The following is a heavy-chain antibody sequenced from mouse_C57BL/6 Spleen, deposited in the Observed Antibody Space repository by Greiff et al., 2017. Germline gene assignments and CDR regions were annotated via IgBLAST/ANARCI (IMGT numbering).Heavy chain of an antibody. CDR1: GYTFTDYY. D-gene: IGHD2-4*01. Sequence: VQLKQSGPVLVKPGASVKMSCKASGYTFTDYYMNWVKQSHGKSLEWIGVINPYNGGTSYNQKFKGKATLTVDKSSSTAYMELNSLTSEDSAVYYCARWDDYDEDYWGQGTTLTVSS. CDR2: INPYNGGT. V-gene: IGHV1-19*01. J-gene: IGHJ2*01. CDR3: ARWDDYDEDY.